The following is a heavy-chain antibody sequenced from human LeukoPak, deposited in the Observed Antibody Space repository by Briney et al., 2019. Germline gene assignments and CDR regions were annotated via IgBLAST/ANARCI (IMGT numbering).Heavy chain of an antibody. V-gene: IGHV4-4*07. CDR3: ARFRDHKEAFDI. J-gene: IGHJ3*02. CDR2: IYTSGST. Sequence: PSETLSLTCTVSGGSISSYYWSWIRQPAGKGLEWIGRIYTSGSTDYNPSLKSRVTMSVDTSKNQFPLKLNSVTAADTAVYYCARFRDHKEAFDIWGQGTMVTVSS. CDR1: GGSISSYY.